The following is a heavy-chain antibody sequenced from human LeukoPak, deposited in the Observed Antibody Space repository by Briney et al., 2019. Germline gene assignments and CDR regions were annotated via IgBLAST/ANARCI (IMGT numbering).Heavy chain of an antibody. V-gene: IGHV3-23*01. CDR2: IRGGGTSE. D-gene: IGHD4-17*01. J-gene: IGHJ3*02. CDR3: ARDPNGDYIGAFDM. Sequence: GGSLRLSCTASGFTFSAYAMTWVRQAPGKGPEWVSAIRGGGTSEFYADSVKGRFRISRDNSKDTLFLQMNSLRAEDTAVYYCARDPNGDYIGAFDMWGPGTMVTVSS. CDR1: GFTFSAYA.